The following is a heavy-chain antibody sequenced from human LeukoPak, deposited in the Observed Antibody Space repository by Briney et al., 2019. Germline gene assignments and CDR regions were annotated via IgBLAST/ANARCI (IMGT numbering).Heavy chain of an antibody. CDR1: GFTFSNAW. J-gene: IGHJ6*03. Sequence: GGSLRLSCAASGFTFSNAWMSWVRQAPGKGLEWVGRIKSKTDGGTTDYAAPVKGRFTISRDDSKNTLYLQMNSLKTEDTAVYYCTTDPSRRWAPKYYYYYMDVWGKGTTVTVSS. V-gene: IGHV3-15*01. CDR2: IKSKTDGGTT. D-gene: IGHD2-2*01. CDR3: TTDPSRRWAPKYYYYYMDV.